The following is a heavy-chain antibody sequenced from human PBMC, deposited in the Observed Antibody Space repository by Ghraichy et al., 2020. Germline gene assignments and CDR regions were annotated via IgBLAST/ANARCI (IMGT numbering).Heavy chain of an antibody. J-gene: IGHJ4*02. D-gene: IGHD6-13*01. V-gene: IGHV4-39*01. CDR3: ASRIAAAGHYYFDY. CDR1: GGSISSSSYY. Sequence: SETLSLTCTVSGGSISSSSYYWGWIRQPPGKGLEWIGSIYYSGSTYYNPSLKSRVTISVDTSKNQFSLKLSSVTAADTAVYYCASRIAAAGHYYFDYWGQGTLVTVSS. CDR2: IYYSGST.